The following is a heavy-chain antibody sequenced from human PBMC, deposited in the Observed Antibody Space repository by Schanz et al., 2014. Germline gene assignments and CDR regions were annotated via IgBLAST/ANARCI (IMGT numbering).Heavy chain of an antibody. CDR2: ISGSGGST. CDR1: GFAFSSYG. J-gene: IGHJ3*02. Sequence: EVQLLESGGGLVQPGGSLRLSCLASGFAFSSYGMNWLRQAPGKGLEWVSAISGSGGSTYYADSVKGRFTISRDNSKNTLYLQMNSLRAEDTAVYYCARDGYSVVVISPTESFDIWGQGTMVTVSP. V-gene: IGHV3-23*01. CDR3: ARDGYSVVVISPTESFDI. D-gene: IGHD2-21*01.